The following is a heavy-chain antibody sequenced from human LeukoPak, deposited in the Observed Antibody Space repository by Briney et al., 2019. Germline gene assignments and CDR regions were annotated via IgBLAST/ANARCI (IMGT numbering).Heavy chain of an antibody. CDR1: GFTFSSYS. V-gene: IGHV3-21*01. D-gene: IGHD6-19*01. Sequence: PGGSLRLSCAASGFTFSSYSMNWVRQAPGKGLEWVSSISSSSSYVYYADSVKGRFTISRDNAKNSLYLQMNSRRAEDTAVYYFARASSGWYGNFDYWGQGTLVTVSS. J-gene: IGHJ4*02. CDR2: ISSSSSYV. CDR3: ARASSGWYGNFDY.